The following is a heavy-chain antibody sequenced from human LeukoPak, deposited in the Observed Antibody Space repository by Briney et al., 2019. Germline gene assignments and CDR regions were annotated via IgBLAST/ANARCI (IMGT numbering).Heavy chain of an antibody. J-gene: IGHJ6*03. CDR2: IYTSGST. Sequence: SQTLSLTCTVSGGSISSGSYYWSWIRQPAGKVLEWIGRIYTSGSTNYNPSLESRVTISVDTSKNQFSLKLSSVTAADTAVYYCARVYYYDSSGYRVYYYMDVWGKGTTVTVSS. V-gene: IGHV4-61*02. CDR1: GGSISSGSYY. CDR3: ARVYYYDSSGYRVYYYMDV. D-gene: IGHD3-22*01.